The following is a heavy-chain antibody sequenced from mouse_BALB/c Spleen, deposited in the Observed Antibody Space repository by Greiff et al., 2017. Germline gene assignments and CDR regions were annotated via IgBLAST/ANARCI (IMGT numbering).Heavy chain of an antibody. J-gene: IGHJ3*01. CDR1: GFNIKDYY. V-gene: IGHV14-1*02. CDR2: IDPENGNT. Sequence: VQLKQSGAELVRPGALVKLSCKASGFNIKDYYMHWVKQRPEQGLEWIGWIDPENGNTIYDPKFQGKASITADTSSNTAYLQLSSLTSEDTAVYYCACNAWFAYWGQGTLVTVSA. CDR3: ACNAWFAY.